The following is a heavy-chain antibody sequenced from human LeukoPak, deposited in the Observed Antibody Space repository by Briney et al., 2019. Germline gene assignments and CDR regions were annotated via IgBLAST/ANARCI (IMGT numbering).Heavy chain of an antibody. J-gene: IGHJ3*02. CDR1: GYTFTSNG. CDR3: ARAAGYSYGRDAFDS. V-gene: IGHV1-18*01. D-gene: IGHD5-18*01. Sequence: GASVKVSCKASGYTFTSNGISWVRQAPGQGLEWMGWTSAYNGNTNYAQKLQGRVTMTTDTSTSTAYMELRSLRSDVTAVYYCARAAGYSYGRDAFDSWGQGTMVTVSS. CDR2: TSAYNGNT.